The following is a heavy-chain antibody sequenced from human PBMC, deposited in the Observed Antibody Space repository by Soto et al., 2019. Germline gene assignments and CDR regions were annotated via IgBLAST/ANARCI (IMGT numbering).Heavy chain of an antibody. CDR2: ISGSGGST. V-gene: IGHV3-23*01. CDR1: GFTFSSYA. J-gene: IGHJ4*02. Sequence: EVQLLESGGGLVQPGGSLRLSCAASGFTFSSYAMSWVRQAPGKGLEWVSAISGSGGSTYYADSVKGRFTISRDNSKNTLYLQINSLRAENTAVYYCAKPAGYCTGGSCDDGISDYWGQGTLVTVSS. D-gene: IGHD2-15*01. CDR3: AKPAGYCTGGSCDDGISDY.